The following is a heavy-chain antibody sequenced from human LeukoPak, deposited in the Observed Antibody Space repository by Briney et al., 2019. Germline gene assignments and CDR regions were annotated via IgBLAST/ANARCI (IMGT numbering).Heavy chain of an antibody. CDR2: IYYSGST. CDR3: AREGYSYYIDY. Sequence: KPSETLSLTCTVSGGSISRYYWNWIRQPPGKGLEWIGYIYYSGSTSYNPSLKSRVTISVDTSKNQFSLKLSSVTAADTAVCYCAREGYSYYIDYWGQGTLVTVSS. V-gene: IGHV4-59*01. D-gene: IGHD5-18*01. J-gene: IGHJ4*02. CDR1: GGSISRYY.